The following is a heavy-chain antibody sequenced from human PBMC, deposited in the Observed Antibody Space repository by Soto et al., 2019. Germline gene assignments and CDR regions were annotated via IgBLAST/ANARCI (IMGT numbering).Heavy chain of an antibody. CDR2: ISYDGSNK. V-gene: IGHV3-30*18. Sequence: WGSLRLSCAASEFTFSKHGMHWVRQAPGKGLEWVAVISYDGSNKYYGDSVKDRFAISRDNSKNTLYLHMNSMRPEDTAVYFCAKGPPLLMVYPVLDSWGQGTLVTVSS. CDR1: EFTFSKHG. D-gene: IGHD2-8*01. CDR3: AKGPPLLMVYPVLDS. J-gene: IGHJ4*02.